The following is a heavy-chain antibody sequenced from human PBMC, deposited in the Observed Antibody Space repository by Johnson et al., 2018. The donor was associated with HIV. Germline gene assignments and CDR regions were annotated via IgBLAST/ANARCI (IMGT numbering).Heavy chain of an antibody. V-gene: IGHV3-15*01. D-gene: IGHD4-11*01. CDR1: GFTFGNAW. Sequence: VQLVESGGGLVQPGGSLRLSCAASGFTFGNAWMSWVRQAPGKGLEWVGRIKRKTDGGTTDYTAPVKGRFTISRDNAKNAMSLQMNSLRAEDTAVYYCARDYNGAFDIWGQGTMVTVSS. CDR3: ARDYNGAFDI. CDR2: IKRKTDGGTT. J-gene: IGHJ3*02.